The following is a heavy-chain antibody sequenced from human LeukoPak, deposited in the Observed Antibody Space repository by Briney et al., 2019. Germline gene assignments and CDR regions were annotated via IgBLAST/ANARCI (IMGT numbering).Heavy chain of an antibody. V-gene: IGHV3-53*01. CDR2: IYSGGST. Sequence: GGSLRLSCAASGFTVSSNYMSWVRQAPGKGLEWVSVIYSGGSTYYADSVKGRFTISRDNSKNTLYLQMNSLRAEDTAVYYCARDLSSYGYVYYFDYWGQGTLVTVSS. CDR1: GFTVSSNY. CDR3: ARDLSSYGYVYYFDY. D-gene: IGHD5-18*01. J-gene: IGHJ4*02.